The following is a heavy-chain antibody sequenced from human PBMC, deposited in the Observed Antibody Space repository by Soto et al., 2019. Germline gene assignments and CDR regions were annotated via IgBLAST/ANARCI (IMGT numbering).Heavy chain of an antibody. Sequence: SETLSLTCTVSGGSVSSSSYYWGWVRQPPGKGLEWIGSVYYSGSTYYNPSLESRVTISVDKSKNQFSLKLMSLSAADTAVYYFGGLEGLATISYYFDYWGQGALVTVSS. J-gene: IGHJ4*02. CDR3: GGLEGLATISYYFDY. V-gene: IGHV4-39*01. CDR2: VYYSGST. CDR1: GGSVSSSSYY. D-gene: IGHD3-9*01.